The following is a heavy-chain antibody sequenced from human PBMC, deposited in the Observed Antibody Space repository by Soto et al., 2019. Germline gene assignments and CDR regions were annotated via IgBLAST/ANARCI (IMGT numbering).Heavy chain of an antibody. V-gene: IGHV4-31*03. Sequence: SETLSLTCTVSGGSVSGGVYYWNWIRQHPEKGLEWIGYIYYSGSTYYNPSLRSRVTISADTSKNQFSLKLTSVTAADTAVYYCARDPAPWGQGTLVTVSS. J-gene: IGHJ5*02. CDR2: IYYSGST. CDR1: GGSVSGGVYY. CDR3: ARDPAP.